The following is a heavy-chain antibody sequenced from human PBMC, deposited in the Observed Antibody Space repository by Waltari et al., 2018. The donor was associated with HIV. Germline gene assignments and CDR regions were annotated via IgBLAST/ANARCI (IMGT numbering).Heavy chain of an antibody. CDR2: ISYDGSNK. Sequence: QVQLVESGGGVVQPGRSLRLSCAASGFTFSSYAMHWVRQAPGKGLEWVAVISYDGSNKYYADSVKGRFTISRDNSKNTLYLQMNSLRAEDTAVYYCAKRGRGIQLPVDYWGQGTLVTVSS. CDR3: AKRGRGIQLPVDY. V-gene: IGHV3-30*04. CDR1: GFTFSSYA. D-gene: IGHD5-18*01. J-gene: IGHJ4*02.